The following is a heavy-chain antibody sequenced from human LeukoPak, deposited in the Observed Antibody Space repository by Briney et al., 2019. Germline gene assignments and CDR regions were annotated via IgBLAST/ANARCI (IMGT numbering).Heavy chain of an antibody. Sequence: ASVKVSCKTSGYTFITYYIHWVRQAPGQGLEWMGWINPHSGGTNYAQKLQGRVTMTTDTSTSTAYMELRSLRSDDTAVYYCARVIDYYDNWFDPWGQGTLVTVSS. D-gene: IGHD3-22*01. CDR3: ARVIDYYDNWFDP. CDR1: GYTFITYY. V-gene: IGHV1-18*04. J-gene: IGHJ5*02. CDR2: INPHSGGT.